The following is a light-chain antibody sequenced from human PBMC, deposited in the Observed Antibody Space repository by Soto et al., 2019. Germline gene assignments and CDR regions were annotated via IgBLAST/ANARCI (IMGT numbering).Light chain of an antibody. CDR2: EVS. CDR1: SSDVGGYNY. J-gene: IGLJ1*01. Sequence: QSVLTQPASVSGSPGQSITISCTGTSSDVGGYNYVSWYQQHPGKAPKLMIYEVSNRLSGISNRFSGSKSGSTASLTISGLQAEDEADYYCSSYTSSSTRVFGTGTKVTV. V-gene: IGLV2-14*01. CDR3: SSYTSSSTRV.